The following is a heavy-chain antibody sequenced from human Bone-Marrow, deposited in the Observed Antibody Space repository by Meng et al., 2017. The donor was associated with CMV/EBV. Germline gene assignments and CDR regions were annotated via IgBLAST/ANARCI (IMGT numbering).Heavy chain of an antibody. CDR1: GGSFSGYY. CDR3: ARGDYGGVYYYYGLDV. V-gene: IGHV4-34*01. D-gene: IGHD4/OR15-4a*01. J-gene: IGHJ6*02. CDR2: INHSGST. Sequence: SETLSLTCGVYGGSFSGYYWSWIRQPPGKGLEWIGEINHSGSTNYNPSLKSRVTISVDTSKNQFSLKLSSVTAADTAVYYCARGDYGGVYYYYGLDVWGQGTTVTVSS.